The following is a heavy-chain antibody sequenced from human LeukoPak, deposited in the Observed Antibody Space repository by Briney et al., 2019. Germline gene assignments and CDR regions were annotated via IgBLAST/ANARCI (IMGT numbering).Heavy chain of an antibody. CDR3: ARREAEESGPIDY. CDR2: ISGRGDFT. CDR1: GFTFYKSA. Sequence: PGGSLRLSCAAPGFTFYKSAMTWVRQAPGTGLEWVSAISGRGDFTYYADSVKGRFTISRDNSTNMLYLQMTSLRADDTAVYFCARREAEESGPIDYWGQGTLVTVSS. J-gene: IGHJ4*02. D-gene: IGHD3-3*01. V-gene: IGHV3-23*01.